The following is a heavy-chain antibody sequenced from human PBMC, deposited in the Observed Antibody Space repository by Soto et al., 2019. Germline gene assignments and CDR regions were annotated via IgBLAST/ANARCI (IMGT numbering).Heavy chain of an antibody. J-gene: IGHJ6*02. Sequence: QVQLVQSGAEVKKPGSSVNVSCTASGGTFSSNPISWVRQAPGQGLEWMGGIIPIFGIPHYARTFLDRVTLTADRSANTDYMELTILTSEDTAIYYCARDLSAVKRLESFYHYRMDVWGQGTTVTVSS. D-gene: IGHD4-17*01. CDR3: ARDLSAVKRLESFYHYRMDV. V-gene: IGHV1-69*17. CDR1: GGTFSSNP. CDR2: IIPIFGIP.